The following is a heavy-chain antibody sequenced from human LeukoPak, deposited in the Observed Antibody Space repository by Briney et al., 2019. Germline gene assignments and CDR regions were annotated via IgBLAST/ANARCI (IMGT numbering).Heavy chain of an antibody. CDR2: ISWNSGSI. V-gene: IGHV3-9*03. Sequence: PGRSLRLSCAASGFTFDDYAMHWVRQAPGKGLEWVSGISWNSGSIGYADSMKGRFTISRDNAKNSLYLQMNSLRAEDMALYYCAKDLGVAGAFDYWGQGTLVTVSS. J-gene: IGHJ4*02. CDR1: GFTFDDYA. CDR3: AKDLGVAGAFDY. D-gene: IGHD6-19*01.